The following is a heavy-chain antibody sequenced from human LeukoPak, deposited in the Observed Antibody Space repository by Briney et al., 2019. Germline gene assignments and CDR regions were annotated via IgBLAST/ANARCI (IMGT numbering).Heavy chain of an antibody. Sequence: GGSLRLSCAASGFTFSSYAMSWVRQAPGKGLEWVSSISGSAGSTYYADSVKGRFTISRDNSKNTLYLQMNSLRADDTAVYCCAKERPGAVIIGYFHYWGQGTLVTVSS. CDR1: GFTFSSYA. CDR3: AKERPGAVIIGYFHY. D-gene: IGHD3-16*02. J-gene: IGHJ4*02. V-gene: IGHV3-23*01. CDR2: ISGSAGST.